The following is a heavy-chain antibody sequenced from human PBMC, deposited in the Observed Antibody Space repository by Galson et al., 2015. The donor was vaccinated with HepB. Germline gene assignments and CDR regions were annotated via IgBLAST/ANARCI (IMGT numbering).Heavy chain of an antibody. J-gene: IGHJ3*02. CDR2: IWYDGSNK. D-gene: IGHD3-10*01. CDR3: ARDFEYYGSGSYYSGNDAFDI. CDR1: GFTFSSYG. V-gene: IGHV3-33*08. Sequence: SLRLSCAASGFTFSSYGMHWVRQAPGKGLEWVAVIWYDGSNKYYADSVKGRFTISRDNSKNTLYLQMNSLRAEDTAVYYCARDFEYYGSGSYYSGNDAFDIWGQGTMVTVSS.